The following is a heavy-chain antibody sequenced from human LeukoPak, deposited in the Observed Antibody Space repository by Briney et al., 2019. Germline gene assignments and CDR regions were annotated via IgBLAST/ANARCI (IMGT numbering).Heavy chain of an antibody. CDR2: IYHSGST. CDR3: AKSGGHCSSTSCYGLHDWFDP. CDR1: GYSISSGYY. V-gene: IGHV4-38-2*02. J-gene: IGHJ5*02. Sequence: SETLSLTCTVSGYSISSGYYWGWIRQPPGKGLEWIGSIYHSGSTYYNPSLKSRVTISVDTSKNQFSLKLSSVTAADTAVYYCAKSGGHCSSTSCYGLHDWFDPWGQGTLVTVSS. D-gene: IGHD2-2*01.